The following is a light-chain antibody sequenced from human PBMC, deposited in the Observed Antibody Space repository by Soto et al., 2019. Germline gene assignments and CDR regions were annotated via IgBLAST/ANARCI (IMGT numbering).Light chain of an antibody. CDR3: LQYNKWPRT. CDR2: GAS. Sequence: EIVVTQSPATLTLSPGERATLSCRANQSLGNNIAWYQQKPGQAPRLLIYGASTGATGLPARFSGSGSGTEFTLSISSLQSEDFAVYYCLQYNKWPRTFGQGTKVEIK. J-gene: IGKJ1*01. V-gene: IGKV3-15*01. CDR1: QSLGNN.